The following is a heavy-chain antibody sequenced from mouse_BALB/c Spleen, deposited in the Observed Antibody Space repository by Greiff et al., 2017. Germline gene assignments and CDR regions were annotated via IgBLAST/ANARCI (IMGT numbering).Heavy chain of an antibody. D-gene: IGHD3-2*01. CDR2: ISNGGGST. J-gene: IGHJ3*01. V-gene: IGHV5-12-2*01. CDR3: ARHDSSGSPWFAY. Sequence: EVKVVESGGGLVQPGGSLKLSCAASGFTFSSYTMSWVRQTPEKRLEWVAYISNGGGSTYYPDTVKGRFTISRDNAKNTLYLQMSSLKSEDTAMYYCARHDSSGSPWFAYWGQGTLVTVSA. CDR1: GFTFSSYT.